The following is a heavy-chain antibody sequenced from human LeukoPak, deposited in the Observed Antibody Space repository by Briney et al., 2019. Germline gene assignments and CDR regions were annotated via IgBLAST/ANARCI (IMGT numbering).Heavy chain of an antibody. Sequence: GGSLRLSCAASGFTFSTYDMHWVRQVTGKGLEWVSAIGTADDTYYLGSVKGRFTISRENAKSVLYLQMSSLRAEDTAVYYCAREIRETVITRHYYYGIDVWGQGTTVTVSS. V-gene: IGHV3-13*01. CDR2: IGTADDT. CDR3: AREIRETVITRHYYYGIDV. J-gene: IGHJ6*02. D-gene: IGHD1-7*01. CDR1: GFTFSTYD.